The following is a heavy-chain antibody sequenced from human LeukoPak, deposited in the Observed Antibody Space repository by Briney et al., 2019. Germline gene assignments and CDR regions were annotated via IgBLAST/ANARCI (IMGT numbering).Heavy chain of an antibody. Sequence: GASVKFSCKASGYTFTGYYMHWVRQAPGQGLEWMGWINPNSGGTNYAQKFQGRVTMTRDTSISTAYMELSRLRSDDTAVYYCARGHGYSYGYAGYWGQGTLVTVSS. CDR3: ARGHGYSYGYAGY. V-gene: IGHV1-2*02. J-gene: IGHJ4*02. D-gene: IGHD5-18*01. CDR2: INPNSGGT. CDR1: GYTFTGYY.